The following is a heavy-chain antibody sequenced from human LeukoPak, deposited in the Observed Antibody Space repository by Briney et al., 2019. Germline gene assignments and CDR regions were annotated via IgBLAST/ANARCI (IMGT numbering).Heavy chain of an antibody. CDR3: ARQDLGYCSGGSCYPSYYYYGMDV. D-gene: IGHD2-15*01. J-gene: IGHJ6*02. CDR1: GFTFSSYS. Sequence: PGGSLRLSCAASGFTFSSYSMNWVRQAPGKGLEWVSSISSSSSYIYYADSVKGRFTISRDNAKNSLYLQMNSLRAEDTAVYYCARQDLGYCSGGSCYPSYYYYGMDVWGQGTTVTVSS. CDR2: ISSSSSYI. V-gene: IGHV3-21*01.